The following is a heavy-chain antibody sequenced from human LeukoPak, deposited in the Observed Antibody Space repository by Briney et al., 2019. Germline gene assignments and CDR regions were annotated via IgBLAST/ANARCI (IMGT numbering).Heavy chain of an antibody. D-gene: IGHD3-3*01. V-gene: IGHV4-38-2*01. Sequence: PSETLSLTCAVSGYSISSGYYCGWLRQPPRQGLEWIGSIYHSGSTYYNPSLKSRVTISVDTSKNQFSLKLSSVTAADTAAYYCARASYYDFWSGYHYYFDYWGQGTLVTVSS. CDR2: IYHSGST. J-gene: IGHJ4*02. CDR3: ARASYYDFWSGYHYYFDY. CDR1: GYSISSGYY.